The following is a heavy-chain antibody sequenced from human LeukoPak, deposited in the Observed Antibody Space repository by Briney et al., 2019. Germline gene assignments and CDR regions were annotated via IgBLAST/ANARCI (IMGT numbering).Heavy chain of an antibody. CDR3: AVSHGSGSYYDEETYYFDY. D-gene: IGHD3-10*01. J-gene: IGHJ4*02. CDR1: GGTFSSDA. Sequence: ASVNVSCKASGGTFSSDAISWVRQAAGQGLGGMGWISAYNGNTNYAQKLQGRVTMTTDTSTSTAYMELRSLRSDDTAVYYCAVSHGSGSYYDEETYYFDYWGQGTLVTVSS. V-gene: IGHV1-18*01. CDR2: ISAYNGNT.